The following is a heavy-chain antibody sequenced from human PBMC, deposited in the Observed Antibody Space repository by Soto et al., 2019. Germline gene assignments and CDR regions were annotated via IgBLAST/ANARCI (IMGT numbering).Heavy chain of an antibody. Sequence: EVQLVESGGGLVQPGGSLRLSCAGSGFSLSSYAMNWVRQAPGKGLEWVSYISLSSSNIRYADSVKGRFTISRDNAKNSLYLQMNSLRVEDTAVYYCARDPSRGDSWARYFDLWGRGTLVTVSS. V-gene: IGHV3-48*01. CDR3: ARDPSRGDSWARYFDL. D-gene: IGHD7-27*01. CDR2: ISLSSSNI. CDR1: GFSLSSYA. J-gene: IGHJ2*01.